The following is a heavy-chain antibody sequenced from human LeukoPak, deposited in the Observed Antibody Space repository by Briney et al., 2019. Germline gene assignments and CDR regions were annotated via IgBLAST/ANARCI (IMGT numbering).Heavy chain of an antibody. CDR2: INHSGSA. CDR3: ARGRRSSGWYDSWFDP. CDR1: GGSFSGYY. Sequence: SETLSLTCAVYGGSFSGYYWSWIRQPPGKGLEWIGEINHSGSAYYNPSLKSRVTISVDTSKNQFSLKLSSVTAADTAVYYCARGRRSSGWYDSWFDPWGQGTLVTVSS. J-gene: IGHJ5*02. V-gene: IGHV4-34*01. D-gene: IGHD6-19*01.